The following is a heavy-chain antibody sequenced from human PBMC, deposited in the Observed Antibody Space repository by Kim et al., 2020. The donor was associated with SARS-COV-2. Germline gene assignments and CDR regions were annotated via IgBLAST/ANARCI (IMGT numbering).Heavy chain of an antibody. Sequence: FQGRVTITADESTSTAYMELSSLRSEDTAVYYCARGCSSTSCYAFLYFDYWGQGTLVTVSS. V-gene: IGHV1-69*01. J-gene: IGHJ4*02. D-gene: IGHD2-2*01. CDR3: ARGCSSTSCYAFLYFDY.